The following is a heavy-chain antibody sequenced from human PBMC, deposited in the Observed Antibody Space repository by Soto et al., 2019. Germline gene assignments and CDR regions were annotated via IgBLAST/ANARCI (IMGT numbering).Heavy chain of an antibody. CDR1: GFTFSSYA. CDR3: AKFGPGRIYGDYGPTLDY. Sequence: EVQLLESGGGLVQPGGSLRLSCAASGFTFSSYAMSWVRQAPGKGLEWVSAISGSGGSTYYADSVKGRFTISRDNSKNTLYLQMNSLRAEDTAVYYCAKFGPGRIYGDYGPTLDYWGQGTLVTVSS. CDR2: ISGSGGST. J-gene: IGHJ4*02. V-gene: IGHV3-23*01. D-gene: IGHD4-17*01.